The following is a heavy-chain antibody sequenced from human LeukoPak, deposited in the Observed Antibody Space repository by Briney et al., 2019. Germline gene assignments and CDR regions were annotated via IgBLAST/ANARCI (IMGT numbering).Heavy chain of an antibody. J-gene: IGHJ6*02. CDR1: GGSISSSDYY. CDR3: ARDRVTVAGRDYSYYYGMDV. Sequence: KTSETLSLTCTVSGGSISSSDYYWTWIRQHPRKGLEWVGYVHYSGSASYNPSLKGRVTISGDTSKNQFSLKLSSVTAADTAVYYCARDRVTVAGRDYSYYYGMDVWGQGTAVTVSS. V-gene: IGHV4-31*03. CDR2: VHYSGSA. D-gene: IGHD6-19*01.